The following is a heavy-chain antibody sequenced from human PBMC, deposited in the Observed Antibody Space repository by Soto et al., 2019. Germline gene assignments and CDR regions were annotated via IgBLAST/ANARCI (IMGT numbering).Heavy chain of an antibody. CDR2: IYYSGST. CDR3: ARSGGGYDFDY. V-gene: IGHV4-59*01. CDR1: GGSISSYY. Sequence: SETLSLTCTVSGGSISSYYLSWIRQPPGKGLEWIGYIYYSGSTNYNPSLKSRVTISLDTSKDQFSLKLSSVTAADTAVYYCARSGGGYDFDYWGQGTLVTVSS. J-gene: IGHJ4*02. D-gene: IGHD5-12*01.